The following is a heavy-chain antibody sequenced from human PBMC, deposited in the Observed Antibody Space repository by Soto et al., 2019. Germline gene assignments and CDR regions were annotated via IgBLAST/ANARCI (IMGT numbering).Heavy chain of an antibody. J-gene: IGHJ3*02. CDR3: ARSQMLYDSWSGSGAFDI. Sequence: ASVKVSCKASGYTFTSYGISWVRQAPGQGLEWMGWISAYNGNTNYAQKLQGRVTMTTDTSTSTAYMELRSLRSDDTAVYYCARSQMLYDSWSGSGAFDIWGQGTMVTVSS. V-gene: IGHV1-18*01. CDR1: GYTFTSYG. D-gene: IGHD3-3*01. CDR2: ISAYNGNT.